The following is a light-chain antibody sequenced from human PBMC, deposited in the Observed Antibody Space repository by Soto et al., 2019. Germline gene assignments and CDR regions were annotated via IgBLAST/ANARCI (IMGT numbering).Light chain of an antibody. CDR1: SSDVGGYNF. CDR3: TSYAGSNIPVV. V-gene: IGLV2-8*01. Sequence: QSVLTQPPSASGSPGQSVTISCPGTSSDVGGYNFVSWYQQHPGKAPKLMIYEVSKRPSGVPDRFSGSKSGNTASLTVSGLQADDEADYYCTSYAGSNIPVVFGGGTKVTVL. J-gene: IGLJ2*01. CDR2: EVS.